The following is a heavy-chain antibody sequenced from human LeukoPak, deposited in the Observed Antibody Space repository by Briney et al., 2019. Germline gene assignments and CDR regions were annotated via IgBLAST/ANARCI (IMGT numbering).Heavy chain of an antibody. CDR1: GFTFSSYA. CDR2: ISGSGGST. CDR3: AKGATLRNYYDSSGYYILTFDY. Sequence: GGSLRLSCAASGFTFSSYAMSWVRQAPGKGREWVSAISGSGGSTYYADSVKGRFTICRDNCKNTLYMQMNSLRAEDTAVYYCAKGATLRNYYDSSGYYILTFDYWGQGTLVTVSS. V-gene: IGHV3-23*01. J-gene: IGHJ4*02. D-gene: IGHD3-22*01.